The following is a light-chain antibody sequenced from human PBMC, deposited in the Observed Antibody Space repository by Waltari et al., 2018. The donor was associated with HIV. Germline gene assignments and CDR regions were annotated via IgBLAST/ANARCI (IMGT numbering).Light chain of an antibody. CDR2: DAS. CDR1: DSHTDSFYS. CDR3: SSISGGTLV. Sequence: QSALTQPASMSGSPGQSITISCIRLDSHTDSFYSVSWYQHPPGQAPKLVIYDASRPPAGISSRFAGSQSGNTAFLTISGLQAEDEADFYCSSISGGTLVFGGGTTVTVL. V-gene: IGLV2-14*01. J-gene: IGLJ1*01.